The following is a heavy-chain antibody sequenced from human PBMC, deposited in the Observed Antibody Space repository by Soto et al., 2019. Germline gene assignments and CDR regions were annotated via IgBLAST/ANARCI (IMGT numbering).Heavy chain of an antibody. CDR2: IYYSGST. V-gene: IGHV4-31*03. CDR1: GGSISSGGYY. Sequence: SETLSLTCTVSGGSISSGGYYWSWIRQHPGKGLEWIGYIYYSGSTYYNPSLKSRVTISVDTSKNQFSLKLSSVTAADTAVYYCARGEIYSGYVRMVDYWGQGTLVTVSS. D-gene: IGHD5-12*01. J-gene: IGHJ4*02. CDR3: ARGEIYSGYVRMVDY.